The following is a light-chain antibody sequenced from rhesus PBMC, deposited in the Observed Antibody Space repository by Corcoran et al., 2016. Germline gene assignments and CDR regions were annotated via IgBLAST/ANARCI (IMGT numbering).Light chain of an antibody. J-gene: IGKJ4*01. CDR3: QHGYGTSLT. CDR1: ENGNNY. CDR2: KAA. Sequence: DIQMTQSPSSLPASVADRVTITCRASENGNNYLNWYQQKPGKALKLLIYKAATLQSGVPSRFRGSGSGTAYTFTISSLQPEVVATYYCQHGYGTSLTFGGGTKVEIK. V-gene: IGKV1-74*01.